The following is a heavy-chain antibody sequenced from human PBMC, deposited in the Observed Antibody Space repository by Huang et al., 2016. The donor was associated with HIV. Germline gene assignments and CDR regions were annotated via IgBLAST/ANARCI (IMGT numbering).Heavy chain of an antibody. Sequence: QVRLHQWGAGLLKPSETLSLTCAVYGGSFSGYYWSWIRQPPGKGLEGIGEITHSGSTNYNPSLKSRVTISEETSKNQFSLKLSSVTAADTAVYYCARAPHYGSGSYYYWGQGTLVTVSS. D-gene: IGHD3-10*01. CDR2: ITHSGST. V-gene: IGHV4-34*01. J-gene: IGHJ4*02. CDR1: GGSFSGYY. CDR3: ARAPHYGSGSYYY.